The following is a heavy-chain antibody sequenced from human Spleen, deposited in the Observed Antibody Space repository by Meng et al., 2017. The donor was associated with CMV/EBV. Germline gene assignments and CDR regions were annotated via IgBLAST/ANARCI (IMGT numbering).Heavy chain of an antibody. V-gene: IGHV6-1*01. Sequence: SETLSLTCAISGDSVSSNSAAWNWIRQSPSRGLEWLGRTYYRSKWYNDYAISVKSRITISPDTSKNQFSLQLNSVTPEDTAVYYCARDYYDSGGYYYTEGYYHGLDVWGQGTTVTVSS. CDR1: GDSVSSNSAA. CDR2: TYYRSKWYN. D-gene: IGHD3-22*01. CDR3: ARDYYDSGGYYYTEGYYHGLDV. J-gene: IGHJ6*02.